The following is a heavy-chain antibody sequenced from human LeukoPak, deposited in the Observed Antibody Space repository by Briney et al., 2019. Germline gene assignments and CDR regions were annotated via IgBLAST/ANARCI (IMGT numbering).Heavy chain of an antibody. Sequence: GGTLRLSCAASGFTFSNYGMNWVRQAPGKGLEWVSALSSSGGSTYYADSVKGRFTISGDNSKNTLYLQMNSLRAEDTAVYYCAKDSSGPMIVVVIPYYFDYWGQGTLVTVSS. V-gene: IGHV3-23*01. CDR1: GFTFSNYG. CDR3: AKDSSGPMIVVVIPYYFDY. CDR2: LSSSGGST. J-gene: IGHJ4*02. D-gene: IGHD3-22*01.